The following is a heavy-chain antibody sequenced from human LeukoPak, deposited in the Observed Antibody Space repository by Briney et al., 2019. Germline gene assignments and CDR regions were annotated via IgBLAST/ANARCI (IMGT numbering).Heavy chain of an antibody. Sequence: PGGSLRLSCAASGFTFSSYGMHWVRQAPGKGLEWVAVIWYDGSNKYYADSVKGRFTISRDNSKNTLYLQMNSLRAEDTAVYYCARDFSYYDSSGYSRGAFDIWGQGTMVTVSS. CDR3: ARDFSYYDSSGYSRGAFDI. D-gene: IGHD3-22*01. J-gene: IGHJ3*02. CDR1: GFTFSSYG. CDR2: IWYDGSNK. V-gene: IGHV3-33*01.